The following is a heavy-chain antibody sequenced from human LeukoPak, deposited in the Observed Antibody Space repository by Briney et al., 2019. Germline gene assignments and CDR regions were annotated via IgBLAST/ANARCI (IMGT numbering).Heavy chain of an antibody. CDR2: INPNSGGT. CDR3: ARVLAGNWFDP. J-gene: IGHJ5*02. CDR1: GYTFTGYY. V-gene: IGHV1-2*06. Sequence: ASVKVSCKASGYTFTGYYMHWVRQAPGQGLEWMGRINPNSGGTNYAQRFQGRVTMTRDTSISTAYMELSRLRSDDTAVYYCARVLAGNWFDPWGQGTLVTVSS. D-gene: IGHD6-13*01.